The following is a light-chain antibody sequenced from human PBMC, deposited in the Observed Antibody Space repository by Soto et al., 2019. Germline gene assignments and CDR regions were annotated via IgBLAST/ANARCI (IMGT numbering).Light chain of an antibody. J-gene: IGKJ1*01. CDR2: GAS. CDR3: QQYNNWPRT. CDR1: QSVSSD. Sequence: EIVLTQSPGTLSLSPGDRATLSCRASQSVSSDLAWYQQKPGQAPRLLIYGASTRATGMPARFSGSGSGTEFTLTISSLQSEDFAVYYCQQYNNWPRTFGQGTKVDIK. V-gene: IGKV3-15*01.